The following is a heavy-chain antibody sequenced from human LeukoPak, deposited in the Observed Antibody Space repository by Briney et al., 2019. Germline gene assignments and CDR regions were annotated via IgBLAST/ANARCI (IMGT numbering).Heavy chain of an antibody. Sequence: PSETLSLTSAVSGGSISSGGYSWSWIRQPPGKGLEWIGYIYHSGSTYYNPSLKSRVTISVDRSKNQFSLKLSSVTAADTAVYYCARGSYLYGMDVWGQGTTVTVSS. D-gene: IGHD3-10*01. CDR1: GGSISSGGYS. CDR3: ARGSYLYGMDV. V-gene: IGHV4-30-2*01. J-gene: IGHJ6*02. CDR2: IYHSGST.